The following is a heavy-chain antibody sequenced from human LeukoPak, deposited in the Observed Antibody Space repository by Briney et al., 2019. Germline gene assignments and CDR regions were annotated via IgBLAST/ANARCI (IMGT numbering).Heavy chain of an antibody. CDR1: GGTFSGYC. CDR3: ARGPYGEYLPWFDP. CDR2: INHSGST. J-gene: IGHJ5*02. D-gene: IGHD4-17*01. Sequence: AETLTLTCGVYGGTFSGYCWSWIRQPPGKGLEWIGDINHSGSTNYNLSLKSRVTISVDTSKNQFSLKLSSVTAADTAVYYCARGPYGEYLPWFDPWGQGTLVAVPS. V-gene: IGHV4-34*01.